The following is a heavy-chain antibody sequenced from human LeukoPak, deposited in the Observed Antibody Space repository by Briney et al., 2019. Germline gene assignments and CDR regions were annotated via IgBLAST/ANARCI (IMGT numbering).Heavy chain of an antibody. CDR3: ARATLTEAFDY. D-gene: IGHD7-27*01. J-gene: IGHJ4*02. V-gene: IGHV4-34*01. CDR1: GGSFSGYY. Sequence: PSETLSLTCAVYGGSFSGYYWSWIRQPPGKGLEWIGEINHSGSTNYNPSLKSRVTISVDTSKNQFSLKLSSVTAADTAVYYCARATLTEAFDYWGQGTLVTVSS. CDR2: INHSGST.